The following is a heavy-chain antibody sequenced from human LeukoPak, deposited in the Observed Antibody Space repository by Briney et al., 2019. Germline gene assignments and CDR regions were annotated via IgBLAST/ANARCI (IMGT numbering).Heavy chain of an antibody. CDR2: IYYSGST. V-gene: IGHV4-39*01. J-gene: IGHJ4*02. Sequence: PSETLSLTCTVSGGSISSSSYYWGWIRRPPGKGLEWIGSIYYSGSTYYNPSLKSRVTISVDTSKNQFSLKLSSVTAADTAVYYCARRDFWSGYPDYWGQGTLVTVSS. D-gene: IGHD3-3*01. CDR1: GGSISSSSYY. CDR3: ARRDFWSGYPDY.